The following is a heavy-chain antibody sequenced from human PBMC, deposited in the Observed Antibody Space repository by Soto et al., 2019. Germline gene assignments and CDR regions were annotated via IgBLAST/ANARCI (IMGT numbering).Heavy chain of an antibody. D-gene: IGHD2-2*02. J-gene: IGHJ4*02. Sequence: GESLKISCKGSGYSFTSYWIGWVRQMPGKGLEWMGIIYLGDSDTRYSPSFQGQVTISADKSISTAYLQWSSLKASDTAMYYCARQTYCSSTSCYTVDSWGQGALVTVSS. CDR1: GYSFTSYW. V-gene: IGHV5-51*01. CDR3: ARQTYCSSTSCYTVDS. CDR2: IYLGDSDT.